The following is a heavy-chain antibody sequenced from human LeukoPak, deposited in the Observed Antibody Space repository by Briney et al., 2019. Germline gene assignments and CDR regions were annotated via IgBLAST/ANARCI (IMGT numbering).Heavy chain of an antibody. CDR1: GGSISSYY. V-gene: IGHV4-4*07. D-gene: IGHD2-15*01. Sequence: SEAPSLTCTVSGGSISSYYWSWIRQPAGKGLGWIGRIYTSGSTNYNPSLKSRVTMSVDTSKNQFSLKLSSVTAADTAVYYCARVADLYCSGGSCYDWFDPWGQGTLVTVSS. CDR2: IYTSGST. CDR3: ARVADLYCSGGSCYDWFDP. J-gene: IGHJ5*02.